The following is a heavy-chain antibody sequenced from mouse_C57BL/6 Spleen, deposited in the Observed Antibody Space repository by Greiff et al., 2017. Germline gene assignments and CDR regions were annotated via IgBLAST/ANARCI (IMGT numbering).Heavy chain of an antibody. Sequence: EVQLQQSGPELVKPGASVKISCKASGYSFTGYYMNWVKQSPEKSLEWIGEINPSTGGTTYNQKFKAKATLTVDKSSSTAYRQLKSLTSEDSAVYYCARPGGTEFAYWGQGTLVTVSA. CDR1: GYSFTGYY. V-gene: IGHV1-42*01. D-gene: IGHD4-1*01. J-gene: IGHJ3*01. CDR3: ARPGGTEFAY. CDR2: INPSTGGT.